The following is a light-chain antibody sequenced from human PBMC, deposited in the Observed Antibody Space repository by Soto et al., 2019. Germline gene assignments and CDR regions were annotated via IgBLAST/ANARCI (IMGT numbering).Light chain of an antibody. CDR2: GAS. CDR1: QSVSFF. Sequence: DVRLTQSPSSLSVSVGDRVSISCRASQSVSFFLSWYQQRPGRAPKLLIYGASNLASGVPPRFSGSRSGTDFTLVIDNLQREDLRTYYCQEALNEPWTFGQGTKVEIK. V-gene: IGKV1-39*02. J-gene: IGKJ1*01. CDR3: QEALNEPWT.